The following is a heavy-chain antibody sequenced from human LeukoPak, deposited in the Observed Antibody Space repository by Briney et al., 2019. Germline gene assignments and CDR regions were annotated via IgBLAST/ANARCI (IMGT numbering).Heavy chain of an antibody. CDR3: ARDGWEPQRGLDY. CDR2: IYSGGST. Sequence: GGSLRLSCAASGFTFSSYGMHWVRQAPGKGLEWVSVIYSGGSTYYADSVKGRFTISRDNSKNTLYLQMNSLRAEDTAVYYCARDGWEPQRGLDYWGQGTLVTVSS. CDR1: GFTFSSYG. V-gene: IGHV3-53*01. D-gene: IGHD1-26*01. J-gene: IGHJ4*02.